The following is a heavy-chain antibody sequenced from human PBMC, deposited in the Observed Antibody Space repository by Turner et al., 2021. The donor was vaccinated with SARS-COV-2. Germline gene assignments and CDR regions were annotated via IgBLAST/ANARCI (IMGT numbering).Heavy chain of an antibody. Sequence: EVQLVESGGSLIQPAGSLSLSCAASGFTVSINYMSWVRQAPGKGLEWVSVIYSGGSTFYADSLKGRFTISRDNSKNTLYLQMNSLRAEDTAFYYCARDLGGLRFDYWGQGTLVTVSS. CDR2: IYSGGST. J-gene: IGHJ4*02. CDR1: GFTVSINY. CDR3: ARDLGGLRFDY. V-gene: IGHV3-53*01. D-gene: IGHD2-15*01.